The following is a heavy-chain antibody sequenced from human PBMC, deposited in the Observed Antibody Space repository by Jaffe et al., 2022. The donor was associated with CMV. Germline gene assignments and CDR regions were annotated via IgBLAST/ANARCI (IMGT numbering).Heavy chain of an antibody. CDR2: IWYDGSNK. J-gene: IGHJ6*03. CDR3: ARVSEGVVNYMDV. D-gene: IGHD3-3*01. Sequence: QVQLVESGGGVVQPGRSLRLSCAASGFTFSSYGMHWVRQAPGKGLEWVAVIWYDGSNKYYADSVKGRFTISRDNSKNTLYLQMNSLRAEDTAVYYCARVSEGVVNYMDVWGKGTTVTVSS. CDR1: GFTFSSYG. V-gene: IGHV3-33*08.